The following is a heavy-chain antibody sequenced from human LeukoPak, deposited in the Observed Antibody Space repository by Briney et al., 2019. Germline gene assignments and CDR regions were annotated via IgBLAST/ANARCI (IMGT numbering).Heavy chain of an antibody. V-gene: IGHV4-39*01. Sequence: SETLSLTCSVSGGSISSSSSYWGWIRQPPGKGLEWIGSIYYSGSSFDNPALKSRVTISVDTSKNQFSLKLSSVTAADTAVYYCARFSGLSAVADYWGQGTLVTVSS. D-gene: IGHD6-19*01. J-gene: IGHJ4*02. CDR1: GGSISSSSSY. CDR2: IYYSGSS. CDR3: ARFSGLSAVADY.